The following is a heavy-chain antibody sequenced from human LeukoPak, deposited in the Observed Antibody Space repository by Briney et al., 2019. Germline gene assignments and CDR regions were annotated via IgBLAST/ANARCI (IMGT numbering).Heavy chain of an antibody. CDR1: GGSISSYY. J-gene: IGHJ4*02. Sequence: SETLSLTCTVSGGSISSYYWSWIRQPPGKGLEWIGYIYYSGSTNYNPSLKSRVTISVDTSKNQFSLKLSSVTAADTAVYYCARDHYYGSGKPDYWGQGTLVTVSS. CDR2: IYYSGST. V-gene: IGHV4-59*01. CDR3: ARDHYYGSGKPDY. D-gene: IGHD3-10*01.